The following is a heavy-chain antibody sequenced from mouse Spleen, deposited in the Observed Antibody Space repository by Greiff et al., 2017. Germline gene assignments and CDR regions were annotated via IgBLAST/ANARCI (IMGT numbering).Heavy chain of an antibody. CDR1: GFTFSSYG. CDR3: ARQTGTSYFDY. D-gene: IGHD4-1*01. Sequence: EVHLVESGGDLVKPGGSLKLSCAASGFTFSSYGMSWVRQTPDKRLEWVATISSGGSYTYYPDSVKGRFTISRDNAKNTLYLQMSGLKSEDTAMYYCARQTGTSYFDYWGQGTTLTVSS. J-gene: IGHJ2*01. V-gene: IGHV5-6*01. CDR2: ISSGGSYT.